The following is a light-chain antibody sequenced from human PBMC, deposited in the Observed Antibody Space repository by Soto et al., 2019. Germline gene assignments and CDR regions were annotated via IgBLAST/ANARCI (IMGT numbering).Light chain of an antibody. V-gene: IGKV1-39*01. Sequence: DIQMTQSPSSLSASIGDRVTITCRASQSITNYLNWYQQTPGEAPKPLIYAASSLQDGVPARLSGSGYGTDFNVTISSLQPEDFATYYCQKSDSSPTFGQGT. CDR2: AAS. CDR1: QSITNY. CDR3: QKSDSSPT. J-gene: IGKJ2*01.